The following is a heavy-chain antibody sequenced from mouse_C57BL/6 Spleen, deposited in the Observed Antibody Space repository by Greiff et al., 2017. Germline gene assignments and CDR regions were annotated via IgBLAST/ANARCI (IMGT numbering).Heavy chain of an antibody. Sequence: QVQLQQPGAELVRPGSSVKLSCKASGYTFTSYWMDWVKQRPGQGLEWIGNIYPSDSETHYNQKFKDKATLTVDKSSSTAYMQLSSLTSEDSAVYYCARGGQPRAMDYWGQGTSVTVSS. D-gene: IGHD6-1*01. V-gene: IGHV1-61*01. CDR3: ARGGQPRAMDY. J-gene: IGHJ4*01. CDR2: IYPSDSET. CDR1: GYTFTSYW.